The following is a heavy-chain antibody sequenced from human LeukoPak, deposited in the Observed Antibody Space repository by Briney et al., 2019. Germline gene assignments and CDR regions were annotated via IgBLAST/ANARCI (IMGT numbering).Heavy chain of an antibody. Sequence: GSSVKVSCKASGGTFSSYAISWVRQAPGQGLEWMGRIIPILGIANYAQKFQGRVTITADKSTSTAYMELSSLRSEDTAVYYCAGGIAAAGTGYFDYWGQGTLVTVSS. V-gene: IGHV1-69*04. CDR2: IIPILGIA. D-gene: IGHD6-13*01. CDR3: AGGIAAAGTGYFDY. J-gene: IGHJ4*02. CDR1: GGTFSSYA.